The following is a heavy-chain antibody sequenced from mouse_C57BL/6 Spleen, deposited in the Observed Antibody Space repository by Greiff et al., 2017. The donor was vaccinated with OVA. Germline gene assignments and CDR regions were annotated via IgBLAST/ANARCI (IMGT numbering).Heavy chain of an antibody. J-gene: IGHJ1*03. CDR2: IDPSDSYT. Sequence: QVQLQQSGAELVMPGASVKLSCKASGYTFTSYWMHWVKQRPGQGLEWIGEIDPSDSYTNYNQKFKGKSTLTVDKSSSTAYMQLSSLTSEDSAVYYCARGILRFYDVWGTGTTVTVSS. D-gene: IGHD1-1*01. V-gene: IGHV1-69*01. CDR3: ARGILRFYDV. CDR1: GYTFTSYW.